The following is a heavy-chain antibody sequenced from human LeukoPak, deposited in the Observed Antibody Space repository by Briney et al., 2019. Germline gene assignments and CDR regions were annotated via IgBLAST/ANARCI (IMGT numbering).Heavy chain of an antibody. V-gene: IGHV4-31*03. CDR3: ARGYYYDSSGYLNWFDP. CDR1: GGSISSGGYY. CDR2: IYYSGST. J-gene: IGHJ5*02. D-gene: IGHD3-22*01. Sequence: SETLSLTCTVSGGSISSGGYYWSWIRQHPGKGLEWIGYIYYSGSTYYNPSLKSRVTISVDTSKTQFSLKLSSVTAADTPVYYCARGYYYDSSGYLNWFDPWGQGTLVTVSS.